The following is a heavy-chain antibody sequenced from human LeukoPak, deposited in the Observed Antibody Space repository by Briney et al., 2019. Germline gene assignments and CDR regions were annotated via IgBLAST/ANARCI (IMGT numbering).Heavy chain of an antibody. CDR3: TLIQGWGSGSYYPDF. CDR1: GFSISNDW. Sequence: GGSLRLSCAASGFSISNDWMSWVRQAPGKGLEWVARVKSRSAGETTDYAAPVKGRFTISRDDSKNTRYLQMNSLRTEDTAVYYCTLIQGWGSGSYYPDFWGQGTLVTVSS. D-gene: IGHD3-10*01. V-gene: IGHV3-15*01. CDR2: VKSRSAGETT. J-gene: IGHJ4*02.